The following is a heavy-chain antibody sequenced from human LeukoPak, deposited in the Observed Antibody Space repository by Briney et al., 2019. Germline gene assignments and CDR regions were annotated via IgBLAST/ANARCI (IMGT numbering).Heavy chain of an antibody. J-gene: IGHJ3*02. CDR3: ARVGARLGAFDI. D-gene: IGHD6-25*01. CDR2: ISSSGSTI. CDR1: GFTFSDYY. Sequence: GGSLRLSCAASGFTFSDYYMSWILQAPGKGLEWVSYISSSGSTIYYADSVKGRFTMSRDNAKNSLYVQMNSLRAEDTAVYYCARVGARLGAFDIWGQGTMFTVSS. V-gene: IGHV3-11*01.